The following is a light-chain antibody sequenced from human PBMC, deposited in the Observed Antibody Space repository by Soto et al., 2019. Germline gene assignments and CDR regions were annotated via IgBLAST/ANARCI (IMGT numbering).Light chain of an antibody. CDR1: QGISSW. CDR2: AAS. V-gene: IGKV1D-12*01. J-gene: IGKJ5*01. Sequence: DIQMTPSPSYLSASVGDRVTITCRASQGISSWLAWYQHKPGKAPKLLIYAASILQGGVPSRFSGSGSGTDFTLTINSLQPEDFATYYCQQANTFPSTFGQGTRLDIK. CDR3: QQANTFPST.